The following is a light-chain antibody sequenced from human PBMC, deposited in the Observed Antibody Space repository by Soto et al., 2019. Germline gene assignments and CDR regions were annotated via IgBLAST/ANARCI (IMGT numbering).Light chain of an antibody. CDR2: EAS. CDR1: YSDVGGYKH. J-gene: IGLJ1*01. Sequence: QSVLTQPASVSASPGQSITISCIGTYSDVGGYKHVSWYQQHPGKAPKLIIYEASNRPSGISDRFSGSKSGNTASLTISGLQADDEADYYCSSYTRSSTLYIFGTGTKLTVL. CDR3: SSYTRSSTLYI. V-gene: IGLV2-14*01.